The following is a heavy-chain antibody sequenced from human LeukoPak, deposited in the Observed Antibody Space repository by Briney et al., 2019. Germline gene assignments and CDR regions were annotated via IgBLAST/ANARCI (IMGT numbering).Heavy chain of an antibody. CDR2: IKQDGSEK. D-gene: IGHD3-22*01. J-gene: IGHJ4*02. CDR3: ARDYYDSSGYYSPLFDY. CDR1: GFTFSTYW. V-gene: IGHV3-7*01. Sequence: GGSLRLSCAASGFTFSTYWMSWVRQAPGRGLEWVANIKQDGSEKHYVDSVKGRFTISRDNAKNSLYLQMNSLRAEDTAVYYCARDYYDSSGYYSPLFDYWGQGTLVTVSS.